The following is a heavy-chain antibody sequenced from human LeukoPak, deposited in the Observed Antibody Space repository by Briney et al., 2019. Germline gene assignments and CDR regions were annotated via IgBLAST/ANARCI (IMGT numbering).Heavy chain of an antibody. V-gene: IGHV3-23*01. CDR3: AKGGSSGSSSDN. CDR1: GFTFSTYA. CDR2: IRGSGVST. D-gene: IGHD3-22*01. J-gene: IGHJ4*02. Sequence: HPGGSLRLSCAASGFTFSTYAMSWVRQAPGKGLEWVSGIRGSGVSTYYADSVKGRFTISRDNSKNTLYLQMNSLRAEDTAVYYCAKGGSSGSSSDNWGQGTLVTVSS.